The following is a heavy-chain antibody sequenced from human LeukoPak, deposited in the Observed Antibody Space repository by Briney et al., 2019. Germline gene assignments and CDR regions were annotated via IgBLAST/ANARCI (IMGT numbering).Heavy chain of an antibody. CDR1: GFTFSSYG. CDR2: ISYDGSNK. V-gene: IGHV3-30*18. Sequence: GGSLRLSCAASGFTFSSYGMHWVRQAPGKGLEWVAVISYDGSNKYYADSVKGRFTISRDNSKNTLYLQMNSLRAEDTAVFYCAKDEVFSSAWYFDSWGQGTLVTVSS. J-gene: IGHJ4*02. D-gene: IGHD6-19*01. CDR3: AKDEVFSSAWYFDS.